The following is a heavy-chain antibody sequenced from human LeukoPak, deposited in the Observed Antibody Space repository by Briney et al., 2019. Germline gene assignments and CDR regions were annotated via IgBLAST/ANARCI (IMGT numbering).Heavy chain of an antibody. D-gene: IGHD5-18*01. V-gene: IGHV3-23*01. Sequence: PGGSLRLSCAASGFTFSSYAMSWVRQAPGKGLDWVSCINGGGGSTYYADSVKGRFTISRDNSKNTLYLQMNSLRAEDTAVYYCAKDPRDHSYGWSWRYFDYWGQGTLVTVSS. CDR1: GFTFSSYA. J-gene: IGHJ4*02. CDR2: INGGGGST. CDR3: AKDPRDHSYGWSWRYFDY.